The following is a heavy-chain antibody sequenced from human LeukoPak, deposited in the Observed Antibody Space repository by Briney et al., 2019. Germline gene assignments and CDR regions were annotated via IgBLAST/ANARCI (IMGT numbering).Heavy chain of an antibody. D-gene: IGHD2-2*01. CDR2: IYTSGST. J-gene: IGHJ3*02. CDR3: ARSPDLRLRNDAFDI. CDR1: GGSISSGSYY. V-gene: IGHV4-61*02. Sequence: SQTLSLTCTVSGGSISSGSYYWSWIRQPAEKGLEWIGRIYTSGSTNYNPSLKSRVTISVDTSKNQFSLKLSSVTAADTAVYYCARSPDLRLRNDAFDIWGQGTMVTVSS.